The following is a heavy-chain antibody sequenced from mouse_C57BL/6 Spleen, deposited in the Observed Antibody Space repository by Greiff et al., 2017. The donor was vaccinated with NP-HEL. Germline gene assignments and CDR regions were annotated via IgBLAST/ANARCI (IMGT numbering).Heavy chain of an antibody. CDR2: IDPSDSYT. CDR3: ARSYYFDD. Sequence: QVQLQQPGAELVMPGASVKLSCKASGYTFTSYWMHWVKQRPGQGLEWIGEIDPSDSYTNYNQKFKGKSTLTVDKSSSTAYMQLSSLTSDDSAVYYCARSYYFDDWGQGTTLTVSS. CDR1: GYTFTSYW. V-gene: IGHV1-69*01. J-gene: IGHJ2*01.